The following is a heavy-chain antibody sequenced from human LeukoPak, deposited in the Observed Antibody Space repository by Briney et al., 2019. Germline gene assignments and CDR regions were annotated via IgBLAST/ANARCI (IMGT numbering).Heavy chain of an antibody. CDR2: IYPGDSDT. D-gene: IGHD3-3*01. V-gene: IGHV5-51*01. CDR1: GYNFTTYW. J-gene: IGHJ4*02. CDR3: ARQSISGGSSFDY. Sequence: GESLKISCKGSGYNFTTYWIGWVRQMPGKGLEWMGIIYPGDSDTIYRPSFQGQVTLSADKSITTAYLQWSSLKASDTAMYYCARQSISGGSSFDYWGQGTLVTVSS.